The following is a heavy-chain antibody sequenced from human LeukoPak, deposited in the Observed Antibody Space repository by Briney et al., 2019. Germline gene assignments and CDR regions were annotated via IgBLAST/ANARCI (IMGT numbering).Heavy chain of an antibody. V-gene: IGHV1-2*02. CDR3: ARDGSSNGLGENWFDP. J-gene: IGHJ5*02. Sequence: ASVKVSCKASGYTFTAYYMHWVRQAPGQGLEWMGWINPNSGGTNYAQKFQGRVTMTRDTSISTAYMELSRLRSDDTAVYYCARDGSSNGLGENWFDPWGQGTLVTVSS. D-gene: IGHD3-10*01. CDR2: INPNSGGT. CDR1: GYTFTAYY.